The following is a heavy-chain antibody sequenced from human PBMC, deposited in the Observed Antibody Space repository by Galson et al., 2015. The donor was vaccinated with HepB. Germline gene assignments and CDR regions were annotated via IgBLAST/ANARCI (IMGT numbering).Heavy chain of an antibody. Sequence: SLRLSCAASGVTIPSYSMNWVRKAPGKGLEWLAYISAGSTTIYYAASVKGRFPISRDNAKNFLYLHMNSLRGEDTAVYYCARNPASYDYYNMDVWGHGTTVTISS. CDR3: ARNPASYDYYNMDV. J-gene: IGHJ6*02. CDR1: GVTIPSYS. V-gene: IGHV3-48*01. CDR2: ISAGSTTI.